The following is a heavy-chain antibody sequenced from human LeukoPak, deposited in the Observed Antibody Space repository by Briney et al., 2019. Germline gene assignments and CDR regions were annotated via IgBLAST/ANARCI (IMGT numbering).Heavy chain of an antibody. CDR1: GGSISTYY. V-gene: IGHV4-59*01. Sequence: PSETLSLTCIVSGGSISTYYWSWIRQPPGKALEWIGYIYDSGSTNYNPSLKSRVTISEDTSKRQFSLKLRSVTAADTAVYYCARVVGRYCSSTSCYIDYWGQGTLVTVSS. J-gene: IGHJ4*02. D-gene: IGHD2-2*02. CDR3: ARVVGRYCSSTSCYIDY. CDR2: IYDSGST.